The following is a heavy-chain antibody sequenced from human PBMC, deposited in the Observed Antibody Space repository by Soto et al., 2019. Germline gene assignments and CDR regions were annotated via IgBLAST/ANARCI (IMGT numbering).Heavy chain of an antibody. Sequence: PSETLSLTCTVSGGSISSGDYYWSWIRQPPGKGLEWIGYIYYSGSTYYNPSLKSRVTISVDTSKNQFSLKLSSVTAADTAVYYCARFTAMVYYYYYGMDVWGQGTTVTVPS. CDR3: ARFTAMVYYYYYGMDV. V-gene: IGHV4-30-4*01. D-gene: IGHD5-18*01. CDR2: IYYSGST. J-gene: IGHJ6*02. CDR1: GGSISSGDYY.